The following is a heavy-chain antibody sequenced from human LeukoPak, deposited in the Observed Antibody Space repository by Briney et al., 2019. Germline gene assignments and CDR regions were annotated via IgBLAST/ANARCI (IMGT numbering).Heavy chain of an antibody. CDR3: TTRMTRGVIPSPFDS. V-gene: IGHV5-51*01. D-gene: IGHD3-10*01. J-gene: IGHJ4*02. CDR1: GYSFTNYW. Sequence: GESLKISCKGSGYSFTNYWIGWVRQMPGKGLELMGLIYPGDSDTTYSPSFQGQVTISADKSITTAYLQWSSLKASDTAMYYCTTRMTRGVIPSPFDSWAQGTLVSVSS. CDR2: IYPGDSDT.